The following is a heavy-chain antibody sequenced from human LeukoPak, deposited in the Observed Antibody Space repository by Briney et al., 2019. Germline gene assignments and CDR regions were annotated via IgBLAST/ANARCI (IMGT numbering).Heavy chain of an antibody. Sequence: GGSLRLSCAASGFIFSSCSMNWVSQAPGKRLEWISYISSSSSTIYYADSVKGRFTISRDNAKNSVHLQMNSLRAEDTAVYFCARDYYTNGIYYTGRLDYWGQGTLVTVSS. CDR2: ISSSSSTI. CDR3: ARDYYTNGIYYTGRLDY. J-gene: IGHJ4*02. CDR1: GFIFSSCS. V-gene: IGHV3-48*01. D-gene: IGHD2-8*01.